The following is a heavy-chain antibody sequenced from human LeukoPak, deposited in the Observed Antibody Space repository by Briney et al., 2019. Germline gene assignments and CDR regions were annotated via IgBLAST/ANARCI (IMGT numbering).Heavy chain of an antibody. CDR1: GFTFSSYG. D-gene: IGHD3-22*01. J-gene: IGHJ4*02. CDR3: AKEHSSGYLVLDY. CDR2: TSYDGSNK. V-gene: IGHV3-30*18. Sequence: PGGSLRLSCAASGFTFSSYGMHWVRQAPGKGLEWVAVTSYDGSNKYYADSVKGRFTISRDNSKNTLYLQMNSLRAEDTAVYYCAKEHSSGYLVLDYWGQGTLVTVSS.